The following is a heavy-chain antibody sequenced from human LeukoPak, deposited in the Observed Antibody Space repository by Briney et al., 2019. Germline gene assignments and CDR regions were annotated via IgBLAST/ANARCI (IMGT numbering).Heavy chain of an antibody. J-gene: IGHJ4*02. Sequence: GGSLRLSYAASGFIFSSIHAMTWVRQAPGKGLEWVSSISGSGSTTYYADSVKGRFTISRDSSKNTLYLQMNTLRVEDTAVYHCARTISGSYGVSDYWGQGTLVTVSS. CDR3: ARTISGSYGVSDY. CDR2: ISGSGSTT. CDR1: GFIFSSIHA. D-gene: IGHD5-18*01. V-gene: IGHV3-23*01.